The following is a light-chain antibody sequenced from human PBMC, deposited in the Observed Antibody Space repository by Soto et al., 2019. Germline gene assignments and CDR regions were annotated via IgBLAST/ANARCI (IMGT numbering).Light chain of an antibody. CDR1: SSNIGSNT. Sequence: QPVLTQPPSASGTPGQRVTISCSGSSSNIGSNTVNWYQQLPGTAPKLLIYSNNQRPSGVPDRFSGSKSGTSASLAISGLQSEDEADYYCAAWDDSLNARVFGGGTKLTV. V-gene: IGLV1-44*01. CDR2: SNN. CDR3: AAWDDSLNARV. J-gene: IGLJ3*02.